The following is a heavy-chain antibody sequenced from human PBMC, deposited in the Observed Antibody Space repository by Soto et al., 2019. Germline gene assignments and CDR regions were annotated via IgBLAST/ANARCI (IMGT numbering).Heavy chain of an antibody. CDR1: GGSITSYY. CDR3: ARAPGNLGAYSMDV. Sequence: SETLSLTCTVSGGSITSYYWSWIRQHPGKGLEWIGYIYYSGSTNHNPPLKSRVTISVDTSKNQFSLKLSSVTAADTAVYYCARAPGNLGAYSMDVWGQGTTVTVSS. V-gene: IGHV4-59*12. D-gene: IGHD7-27*01. J-gene: IGHJ6*02. CDR2: IYYSGST.